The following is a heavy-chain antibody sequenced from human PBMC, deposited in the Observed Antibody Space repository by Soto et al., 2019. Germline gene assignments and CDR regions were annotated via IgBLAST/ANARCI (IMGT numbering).Heavy chain of an antibody. CDR1: GGTFSPYA. CDR3: ASGIQLWLRRINNGYSG. D-gene: IGHD5-18*01. J-gene: IGHJ4*02. V-gene: IGHV1-69*12. Sequence: QVQLVQSGAEVKKPESWWRVSSKALGGTFSPYAISWVRQAPGQGLEWRGGIIPMFGTANYAQRFQDRVTITADESTNTVYMELSSLRSEDTAVYFCASGIQLWLRRINNGYSGWGQGTLVTVSS. CDR2: IIPMFGTA.